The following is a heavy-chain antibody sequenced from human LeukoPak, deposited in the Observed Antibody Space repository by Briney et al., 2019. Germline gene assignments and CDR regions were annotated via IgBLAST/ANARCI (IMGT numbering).Heavy chain of an antibody. CDR3: ARGDFWSGLSI. CDR1: GYTFTSYG. V-gene: IGHV1-18*01. J-gene: IGHJ3*02. CDR2: ISAYNDNT. Sequence: VASVKLSCTASGYTFTSYGISWVRQAPGQGLEWMGWISAYNDNTNYAQKLQGRVTITTDTSTSTAYMELRSLTSDEPAVYYCARGDFWSGLSIWGQGTMVTVSS. D-gene: IGHD3-3*01.